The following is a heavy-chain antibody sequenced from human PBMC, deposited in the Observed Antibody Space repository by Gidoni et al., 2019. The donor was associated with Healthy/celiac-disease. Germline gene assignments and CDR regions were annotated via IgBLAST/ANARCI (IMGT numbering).Heavy chain of an antibody. CDR3: ARRRCSGGSCYPSRYYYYGMDV. CDR1: GGSFSGYY. Sequence: QVQLQQWGAGLLKPSETLSLTCAVYGGSFSGYYWSWIRQPPGKGLEWIGEINHSGSTNYNPSLKSRVTISVDTSKNQFSLKLSSVTAADTAVYYCARRRCSGGSCYPSRYYYYGMDVWGQGTTVTVSS. D-gene: IGHD2-15*01. J-gene: IGHJ6*02. V-gene: IGHV4-34*01. CDR2: INHSGST.